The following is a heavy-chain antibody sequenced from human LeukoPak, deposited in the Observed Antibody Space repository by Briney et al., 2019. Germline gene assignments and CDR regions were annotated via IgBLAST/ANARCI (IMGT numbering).Heavy chain of an antibody. V-gene: IGHV3-30*02. CDR3: AKDLERSLVRKQQPFRDY. Sequence: GGSLRLSCAGSGFTFSNYGMHWVRQAPGEGLEWMALMRYDESNEYYADSLKGRFTISRDNSKNTLYLQMNSLRAEDTAVYYCAKDLERSLVRKQQPFRDYWGQGTLVTVSS. J-gene: IGHJ4*02. CDR2: MRYDESNE. D-gene: IGHD6-13*01. CDR1: GFTFSNYG.